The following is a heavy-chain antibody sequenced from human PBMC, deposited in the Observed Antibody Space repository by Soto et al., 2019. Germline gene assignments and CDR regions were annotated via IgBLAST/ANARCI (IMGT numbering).Heavy chain of an antibody. J-gene: IGHJ4*02. Sequence: PGGSLRLSCAASGFTFSSYSMNWVRQAPGKGLEWVSYISSSSSTIYYADSVKGRFTISRDNAKNSLYLQMNSLRAEDTAVYYCARGPPIVVVIATRLPFDYWGQGTLVTVSS. V-gene: IGHV3-48*01. CDR3: ARGPPIVVVIATRLPFDY. D-gene: IGHD2-21*01. CDR1: GFTFSSYS. CDR2: ISSSSSTI.